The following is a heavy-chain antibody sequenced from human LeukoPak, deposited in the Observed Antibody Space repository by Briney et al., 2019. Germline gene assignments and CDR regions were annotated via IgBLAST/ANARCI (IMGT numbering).Heavy chain of an antibody. J-gene: IGHJ4*02. D-gene: IGHD2-2*01. Sequence: SETLSLTCTVSGGSISSYYWSWIRQPPGKGLEWIGYIYYSGSTNYNPSLKSRVAISVDTSKNQFSLKLSSVTAADTAVYYCARYYCSSDTCYYFDYWGQGTLVTVSS. CDR1: GGSISSYY. V-gene: IGHV4-59*01. CDR3: ARYYCSSDTCYYFDY. CDR2: IYYSGST.